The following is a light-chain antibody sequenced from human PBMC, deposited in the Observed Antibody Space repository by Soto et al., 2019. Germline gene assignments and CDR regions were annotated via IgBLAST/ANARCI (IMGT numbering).Light chain of an antibody. CDR1: QTISTY. V-gene: IGKV1-39*01. CDR2: AAS. CDR3: QQTYTLSWT. J-gene: IGKJ1*01. Sequence: DIQMTQSPSSLSASVRDSVPITCRASQTISTYLNWYQQKPGKAPKLLIHAASSLQRGVSSRFSGSGSGTEFTLTISSLQPEDFATYYCQQTYTLSWTFGQGPKVELK.